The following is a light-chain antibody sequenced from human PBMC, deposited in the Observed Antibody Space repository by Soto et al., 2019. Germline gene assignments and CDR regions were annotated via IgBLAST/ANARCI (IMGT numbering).Light chain of an antibody. CDR3: SSYAGSNNFV. J-gene: IGLJ1*01. V-gene: IGLV2-14*01. CDR2: EVN. Sequence: QSALTQPASVSGSPGQSITISCTGANSDIGDWNYVSWYQQSPGKAPKLIIYEVNYRPSGVSYRFSGSKSSNTASLTVSGLQAEDEADYYCSSYAGSNNFVFGTGTKLTVL. CDR1: NSDIGDWNY.